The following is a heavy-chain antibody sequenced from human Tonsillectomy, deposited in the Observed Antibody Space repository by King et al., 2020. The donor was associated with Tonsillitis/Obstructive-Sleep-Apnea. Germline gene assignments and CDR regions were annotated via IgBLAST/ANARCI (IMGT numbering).Heavy chain of an antibody. V-gene: IGHV5-10-1*03. CDR1: GYSVSSYW. CDR3: ARAGDVDYTMDV. D-gene: IGHD4-11*01. Sequence: EVQLVESGAEVEKPGESLRISCQGSGYSVSSYWINWVRQMPGKGLEWMGRIDPSDSYTNYSPSVQGHVTISADKSINTAYLQWSSLKASDTAIYYCARAGDVDYTMDVWGQGTTVTVSS. J-gene: IGHJ6*02. CDR2: IDPSDSYT.